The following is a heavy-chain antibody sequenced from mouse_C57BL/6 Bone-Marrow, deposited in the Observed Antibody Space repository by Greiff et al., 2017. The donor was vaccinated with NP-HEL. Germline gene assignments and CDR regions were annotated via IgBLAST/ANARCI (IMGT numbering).Heavy chain of an antibody. CDR1: GYAFSSSW. CDR3: ARGAYGYYAMDY. Sequence: QVQLQQSGPELVKPGASVKISCKASGYAFSSSWMNWVKQRPGKGLEWIGRIYPGDGDTNYNGKFKGKATLTADKSSSTAYMQLSRLTSEDSAVYFCARGAYGYYAMDYWGQGTSVTVSS. D-gene: IGHD1-1*01. V-gene: IGHV1-82*01. J-gene: IGHJ4*01. CDR2: IYPGDGDT.